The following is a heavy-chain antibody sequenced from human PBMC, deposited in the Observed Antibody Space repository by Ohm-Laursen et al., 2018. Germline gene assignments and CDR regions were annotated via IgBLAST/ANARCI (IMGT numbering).Heavy chain of an antibody. J-gene: IGHJ6*02. CDR2: ITASGTDT. V-gene: IGHV3-23*01. CDR1: GFAFRNYV. CDR3: ARGRPASYYYYAMDV. Sequence: SLRLSCAASGFAFRNYVMSWVRQAPGKGLEWASGITASGTDTYYADFVEGRFTISRDNTKNTLYLQVNSLRAEDTAVYSCARGRPASYYYYAMDVWGQGTTVTVSS.